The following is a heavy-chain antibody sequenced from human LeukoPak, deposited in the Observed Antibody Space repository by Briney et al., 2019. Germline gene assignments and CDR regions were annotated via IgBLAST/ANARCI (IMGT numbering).Heavy chain of an antibody. CDR2: INPSGGST. CDR3: ASPSGSSGWEGAFDI. V-gene: IGHV1-46*01. Sequence: ASVKVSCKASGYIITSYYMHWVRQAPGQGLEWMGIINPSGGSTSYAQKFQGRVTMTRDTSTSTVYMELSSLRSEDTAVYYCASPSGSSGWEGAFDIWGQGTMVTVSS. CDR1: GYIITSYY. D-gene: IGHD6-19*01. J-gene: IGHJ3*02.